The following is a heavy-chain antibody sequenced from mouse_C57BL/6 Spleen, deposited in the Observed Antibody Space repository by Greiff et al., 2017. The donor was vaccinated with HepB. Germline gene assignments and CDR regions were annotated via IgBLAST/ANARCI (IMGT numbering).Heavy chain of an antibody. V-gene: IGHV5-17*01. CDR3: ARPGSNYYYAMDY. J-gene: IGHJ4*01. Sequence: EVKVEESGGGLVKPGGSLKLSCAASGFTFSDYGMHWVRQAPEKGLEWVAYISSGSSTIYYADTVKGRFTISRDNAKNTLFLQMTSLRSEDTAMYYCARPGSNYYYAMDYWGQGTSVTVSS. CDR2: ISSGSSTI. CDR1: GFTFSDYG. D-gene: IGHD2-5*01.